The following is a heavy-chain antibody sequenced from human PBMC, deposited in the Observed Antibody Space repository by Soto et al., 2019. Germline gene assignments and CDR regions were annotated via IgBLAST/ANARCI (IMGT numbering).Heavy chain of an antibody. D-gene: IGHD5-18*01. CDR3: ARDGLGAYTYGSYYFDY. J-gene: IGHJ4*02. V-gene: IGHV3-23*01. CDR2: ISTSGGST. Sequence: PGGSLRLSCAASGFTFSNYAMSWVRQAPGKGLKWVSTISTSGGSTYSADSVKGRFTISRDNSKNTLNLKIKSLRAEDTAVYYCARDGLGAYTYGSYYFDYWGQGTLVTVSS. CDR1: GFTFSNYA.